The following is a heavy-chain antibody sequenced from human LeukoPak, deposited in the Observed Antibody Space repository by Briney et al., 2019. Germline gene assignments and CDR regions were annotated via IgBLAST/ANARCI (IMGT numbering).Heavy chain of an antibody. CDR1: GFTFSSYS. Sequence: PGGSLRLSCAASGFTFSSYSMNWVRQAPGKGLEWVSYISSSSSTIYYADSVKGRFTISRDNAKNSLYLQMKRLRAEDTAVYYCAREGRWFEFDYWGEGTLVTVFS. J-gene: IGHJ4*02. CDR3: AREGRWFEFDY. CDR2: ISSSSSTI. D-gene: IGHD3-10*01. V-gene: IGHV3-48*01.